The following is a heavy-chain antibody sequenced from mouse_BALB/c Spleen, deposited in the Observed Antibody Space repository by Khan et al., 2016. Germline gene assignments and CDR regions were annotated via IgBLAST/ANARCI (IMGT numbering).Heavy chain of an antibody. V-gene: IGHV1-80*01. Sequence: QVQLQQSGAELVRPGSSVKISCKASGYAFSSYWMNWVKQRPGQGLEWIGQIYPGDGDTYYIGKFKGKATLTADKSSSTAYMQLSSLTSEDSEGCFCGRRDYNCSSYIDHWGQGTTVTVSS. D-gene: IGHD1-1*01. CDR1: GYAFSSYW. J-gene: IGHJ2*01. CDR3: GRRDYNCSSYIDH. CDR2: IYPGDGDT.